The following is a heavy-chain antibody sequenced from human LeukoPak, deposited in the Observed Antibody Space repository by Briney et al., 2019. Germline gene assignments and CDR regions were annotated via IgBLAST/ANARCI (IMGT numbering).Heavy chain of an antibody. Sequence: SETLSLTCTVSGGSISSSSYYWGWIRQPPGKGLEWIGSIYYSGSTYYNPSLKSRVTISVDTSKNQFSLKLSSVTAADTAVYYCARVTAAGNWFDPWGQGTLVTVSS. D-gene: IGHD6-13*01. CDR2: IYYSGST. V-gene: IGHV4-39*07. CDR1: GGSISSSSYY. J-gene: IGHJ5*02. CDR3: ARVTAAGNWFDP.